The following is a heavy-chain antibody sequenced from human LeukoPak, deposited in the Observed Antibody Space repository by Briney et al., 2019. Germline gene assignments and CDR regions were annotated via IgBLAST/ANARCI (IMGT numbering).Heavy chain of an antibody. V-gene: IGHV4-59*01. CDR2: ISNTGST. Sequence: PSETLSLTCTVSGGSIRSYYWSWFRQPPGKGLEWIAYISNTGSTKHNPSLRSRVTISVDTSKNQFSLRLSSVTAADTAVYYCARAVGDYTFDYWGQGALVTVSS. CDR3: ARAVGDYTFDY. D-gene: IGHD4-17*01. J-gene: IGHJ4*02. CDR1: GGSIRSYY.